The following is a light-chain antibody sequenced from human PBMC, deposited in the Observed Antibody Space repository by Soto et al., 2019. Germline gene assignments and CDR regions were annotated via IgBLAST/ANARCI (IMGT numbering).Light chain of an antibody. J-gene: IGKJ4*01. V-gene: IGKV1-33*01. CDR2: DAS. CDR3: QQYENFPLT. Sequence: DIQMTQSPSSLSASVGDRVTVSCQASQGISNYLNWYQQKPGKAPKLPIFDASNLEAGVPSRFSGSGSGTNFSFTISSLQPEDIATYYCQQYENFPLTFGGGTKVEI. CDR1: QGISNY.